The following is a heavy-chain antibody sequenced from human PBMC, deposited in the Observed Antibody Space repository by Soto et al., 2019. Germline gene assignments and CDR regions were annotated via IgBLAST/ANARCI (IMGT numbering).Heavy chain of an antibody. Sequence: GGSLRVSCAAAGFHFSSYCMHWVRPAPGKGLGGVGVISYDGSNKYYADSVKGRFTISRDNSKNTLYLQMNSLRAEDTAVYYCAKDRLRSSSSWHRNYYYYGMDVWGQGTTVTVSS. D-gene: IGHD6-13*01. CDR3: AKDRLRSSSSWHRNYYYYGMDV. CDR1: GFHFSSYC. CDR2: ISYDGSNK. J-gene: IGHJ6*02. V-gene: IGHV3-30*18.